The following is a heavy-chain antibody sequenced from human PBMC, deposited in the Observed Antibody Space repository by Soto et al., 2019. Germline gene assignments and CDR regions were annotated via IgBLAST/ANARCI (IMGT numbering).Heavy chain of an antibody. Sequence: QVQLMQSGAEVKKPGASVKVSCKASGDTFTDYYIHWVRQAPGQGLEWMGTVNPSGGHTTYAQHFLGRVTRTRDTSPSTLWLELTSLTSDDTAVYYCARGGHVVVVTAALDYWGQGTLVTVSS. CDR3: ARGGHVVVVTAALDY. CDR1: GDTFTDYY. V-gene: IGHV1-46*01. CDR2: VNPSGGHT. D-gene: IGHD2-21*02. J-gene: IGHJ4*02.